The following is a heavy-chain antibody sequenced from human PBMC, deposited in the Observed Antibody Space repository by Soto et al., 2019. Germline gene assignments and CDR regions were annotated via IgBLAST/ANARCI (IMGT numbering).Heavy chain of an antibody. Sequence: SETLSLPCTVSGASISGFYWSWIRKSAGKGLEWIGRIYATGTTGYNPSLKSRVMMSVDTSKKQFSLKLRSVTAADTAVYYCVRDGTKTLRDWFDPWGQGISVTVSS. J-gene: IGHJ5*02. CDR2: IYATGTT. CDR1: GASISGFY. CDR3: VRDGTKTLRDWFDP. V-gene: IGHV4-4*07. D-gene: IGHD1-1*01.